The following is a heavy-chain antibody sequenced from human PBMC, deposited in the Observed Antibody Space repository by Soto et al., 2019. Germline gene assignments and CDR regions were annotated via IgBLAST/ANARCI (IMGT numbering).Heavy chain of an antibody. D-gene: IGHD2-15*01. V-gene: IGHV3-7*03. CDR2: IKQDVTKT. J-gene: IGHJ5*02. CDR1: GFSYSLFW. Sequence: PGGCLRLSCAASGFSYSLFWMSWARQAPGKGLECVAYIKQDVTKTYYVYSVMGRFTISRDNAKNSLYLQMNILRAEDTAVYYCARVLLYSVGGRGRFDPWGPGTLVTVSS. CDR3: ARVLLYSVGGRGRFDP.